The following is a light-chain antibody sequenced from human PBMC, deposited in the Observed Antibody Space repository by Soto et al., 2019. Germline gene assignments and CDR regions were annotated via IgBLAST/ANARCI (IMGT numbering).Light chain of an antibody. CDR1: QSVSSN. J-gene: IGKJ4*01. V-gene: IGKV3-15*01. CDR3: QQYNNWPLT. Sequence: EIVMTQSPATLSVSPGERATLSCRASQSVSSNLAWYHQKPGHAPMLLIYYASTRATGIPARFSGSGSGTEFTLIISSLQSEDFAVYSCQQYNNWPLTFGGGTKVEIK. CDR2: YAS.